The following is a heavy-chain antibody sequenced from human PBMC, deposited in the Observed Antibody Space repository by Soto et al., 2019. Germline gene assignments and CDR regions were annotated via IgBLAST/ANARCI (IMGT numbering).Heavy chain of an antibody. CDR2: IYYSGST. V-gene: IGHV4-39*01. D-gene: IGHD2-2*01. J-gene: IGHJ4*02. Sequence: SETLSLTCTVSGGSISSSSYYWGWIRQPPGKGLEWIGSIYYSGSTYYNPSLKSRVTISVDTSKNQFSLKLSSVTAADTAVYYCAADIVVVPAAIPNYFDYWGQGTLVTVSS. CDR1: GGSISSSSYY. CDR3: AADIVVVPAAIPNYFDY.